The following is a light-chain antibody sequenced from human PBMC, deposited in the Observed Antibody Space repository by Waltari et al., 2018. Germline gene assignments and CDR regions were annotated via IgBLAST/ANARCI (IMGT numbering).Light chain of an antibody. CDR3: AAWDDNLSSPV. CDR1: SSNLGSNT. J-gene: IGLJ2*01. CDR2: SNT. V-gene: IGLV1-44*01. Sequence: QSVLTQPPSASGPPGQRVIIFCSGSSSNLGSNTVNWYQQLPGTAPKLLMYSNTQRPSGVPDRFSGSKSGTSASLAIRGLQSEDEADYYCAAWDDNLSSPVFGGGTKLTVL.